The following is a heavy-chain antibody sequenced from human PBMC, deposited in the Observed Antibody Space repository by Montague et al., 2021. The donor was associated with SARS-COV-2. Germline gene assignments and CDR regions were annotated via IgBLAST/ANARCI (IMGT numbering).Heavy chain of an antibody. Sequence: SETLSLTCAVHGTSFSGYYWNWIRQPPGKGLEWIGEINHGGSTKYSPSLKSRLTISADTSKNQFSLKLTSVAAAHTAVYYCARLRDGVVPSPILGVGPYYSYYYMDVWGRGTTVTVSS. CDR3: ARLRDGVVPSPILGVGPYYSYYYMDV. J-gene: IGHJ6*03. CDR1: GTSFSGYY. V-gene: IGHV4-34*01. D-gene: IGHD3-10*01. CDR2: INHGGST.